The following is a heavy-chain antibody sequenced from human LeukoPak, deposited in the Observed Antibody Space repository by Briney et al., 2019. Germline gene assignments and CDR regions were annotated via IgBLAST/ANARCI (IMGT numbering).Heavy chain of an antibody. J-gene: IGHJ4*02. CDR3: ATDKYCSSTSCRTDFDY. D-gene: IGHD2-2*01. V-gene: IGHV1-69*01. CDR1: GGTFSSYA. CDR2: IIPIFGTA. Sequence: SVKVSCKASGGTFSSYAISWVRQAPGQGLEWMGGIIPIFGTANYAQKFQGRVTITADESTSTAYMELSSLRSEDTAVYYCATDKYCSSTSCRTDFDYWGQGTLVTVSS.